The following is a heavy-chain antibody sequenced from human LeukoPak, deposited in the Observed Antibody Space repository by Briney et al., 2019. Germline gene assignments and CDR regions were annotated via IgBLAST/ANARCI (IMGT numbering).Heavy chain of an antibody. V-gene: IGHV4-31*03. J-gene: IGHJ4*02. D-gene: IGHD6-13*01. Sequence: SETLSLTCTVSGGSISSGGYYWSWIRQHPGKGLEWIGYIYYSGSTYYNPSLKSRVTISVDTSKNQFSLKLSSVTAADTAVYYCARVGYSSSWPFDYWGQGTLVTVSS. CDR1: GGSISSGGYY. CDR3: ARVGYSSSWPFDY. CDR2: IYYSGST.